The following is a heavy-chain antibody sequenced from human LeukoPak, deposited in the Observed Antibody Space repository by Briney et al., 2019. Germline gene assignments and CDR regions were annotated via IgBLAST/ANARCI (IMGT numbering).Heavy chain of an antibody. V-gene: IGHV6-1*01. CDR3: ARGRWALFDC. Sequence: SQTLSLTCDISGDTVSSNSAAWNWIRQSPSRGLDWLGRTYYRSKWYNDYAISVRSRMTINADTSKNRFSLQLNSVTHEDTAVYYCARGRWALFDCWGQGTLVIVSS. CDR2: TYYRSKWYN. CDR1: GDTVSSNSAA. D-gene: IGHD3-10*01. J-gene: IGHJ4*02.